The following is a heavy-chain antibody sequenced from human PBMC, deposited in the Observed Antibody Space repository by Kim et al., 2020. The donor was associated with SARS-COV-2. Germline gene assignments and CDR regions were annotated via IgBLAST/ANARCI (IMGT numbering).Heavy chain of an antibody. CDR3: AKDIAYDITGGYNWFDP. V-gene: IGHV3-9*01. D-gene: IGHD3-9*01. Sequence: VKGRFTISRDNPKSSLYLQMNSLRAEDTALYYCAKDIAYDITGGYNWFDPWGQGTLVSVSS. J-gene: IGHJ5*02.